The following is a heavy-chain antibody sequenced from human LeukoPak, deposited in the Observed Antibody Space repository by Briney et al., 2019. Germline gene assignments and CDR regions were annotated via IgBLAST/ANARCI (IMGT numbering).Heavy chain of an antibody. D-gene: IGHD6-6*01. CDR1: GYNFTDYY. CDR2: VDPEDGET. J-gene: IGHJ4*02. Sequence: ASVKVSCKVSGYNFTDYYMHWVQQAPGKGLEWMGLVDPEDGETIYAEKFQGRVTISAETSTGTAYMELSSLRCDDTAVYYCATGVVEYSSSSAFAWGQGTLVTVSS. V-gene: IGHV1-69-2*01. CDR3: ATGVVEYSSSSAFA.